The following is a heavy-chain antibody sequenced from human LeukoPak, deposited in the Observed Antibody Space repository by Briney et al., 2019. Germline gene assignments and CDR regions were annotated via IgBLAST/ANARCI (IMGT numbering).Heavy chain of an antibody. J-gene: IGHJ4*02. CDR2: INPNSGGT. D-gene: IGHD6-6*01. CDR3: ARDPYSSSGGGY. CDR1: GYTFTGYY. Sequence: ASVKVSCKASGYTFTGYYMHWVRQAPGQGLEWMGWINPNSGGTNYAQKFQGWVTMTRDTSISTAYMELTRLRSDDTAVYYCARDPYSSSGGGYWGQGTLVTVSS. V-gene: IGHV1-2*04.